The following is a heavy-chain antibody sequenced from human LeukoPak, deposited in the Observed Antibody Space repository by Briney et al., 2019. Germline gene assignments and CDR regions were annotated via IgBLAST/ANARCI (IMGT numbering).Heavy chain of an antibody. CDR2: INKAGSDK. J-gene: IGHJ4*02. D-gene: IGHD3-10*01. CDR3: AGAYYYGSGSYSEPNDY. Sequence: GGSLRLSCAASGFTFNNYWMWWVRQAPGKGLEWVANINKAGSDKYYVDSVKGRFTISRDNSKNTLYLQMNSLRAEDTAVYYCAGAYYYGSGSYSEPNDYWGQGTLVTVSS. V-gene: IGHV3-7*04. CDR1: GFTFNNYW.